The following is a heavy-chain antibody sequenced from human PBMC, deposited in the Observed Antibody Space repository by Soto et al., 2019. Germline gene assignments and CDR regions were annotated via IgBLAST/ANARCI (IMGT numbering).Heavy chain of an antibody. D-gene: IGHD3-10*01. CDR1: GYTFTSYG. Sequence: QVQLVQSGAEVKKPGASVKVSCKSSGYTFTSYGISWVRQAPGQGLEWMGWISAYNGNTNYAQTLQGRVTLTPDTSTSTAYMELRSLRSDDTVVYYCSRDRGVIIWFGPGGQGTLVTVSS. CDR3: SRDRGVIIWFGP. J-gene: IGHJ5*02. CDR2: ISAYNGNT. V-gene: IGHV1-18*01.